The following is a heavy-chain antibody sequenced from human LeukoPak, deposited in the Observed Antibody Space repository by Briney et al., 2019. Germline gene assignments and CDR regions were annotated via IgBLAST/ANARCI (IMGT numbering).Heavy chain of an antibody. D-gene: IGHD3-10*01. V-gene: IGHV3-30*02. CDR2: IRYDGSNK. Sequence: PGGSLRLSCGESGFTFISYGIHWVHQAPGNGLEWMAFIRYDGSNKYYADSVKGRFTISRDNSKNTLYLQMKSLRAEDTAVYYCARDTHFYGSGSPAFDIWGQGTMVTVSS. J-gene: IGHJ3*02. CDR3: ARDTHFYGSGSPAFDI. CDR1: GFTFISYG.